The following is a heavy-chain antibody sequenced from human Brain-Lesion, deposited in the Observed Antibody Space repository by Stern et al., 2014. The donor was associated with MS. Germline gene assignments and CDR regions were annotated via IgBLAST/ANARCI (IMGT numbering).Heavy chain of an antibody. CDR1: GGSISSGGYY. CDR2: IFNSGST. Sequence: VQLVQSGPGLVKPSQTLSLSCTVSGGSISSGGYYWSWIRQPAGKGLEWIGRIFNSGSTSYNPSLKSRATIAKNTSKNQFSLRLNSMTAADTAVYYCARGRVVPGFQYYATDVWGQGTTVIVSS. V-gene: IGHV4-61*02. D-gene: IGHD2-2*01. CDR3: ARGRVVPGFQYYATDV. J-gene: IGHJ6*02.